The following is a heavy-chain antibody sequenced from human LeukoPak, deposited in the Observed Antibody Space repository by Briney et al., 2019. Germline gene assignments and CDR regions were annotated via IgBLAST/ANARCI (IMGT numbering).Heavy chain of an antibody. D-gene: IGHD1-1*01. J-gene: IGHJ5*02. Sequence: SETLSLTCTVSGDSISSYAWSWIRQPPGKGLEWVGYAYHSGITNYNPSPKSRVTISVDTSESQFSLRLSSVTAADTAIYYCARHGGTFDPWGQGILVTVSS. CDR3: ARHGGTFDP. CDR2: AYHSGIT. CDR1: GDSISSYA. V-gene: IGHV4-59*01.